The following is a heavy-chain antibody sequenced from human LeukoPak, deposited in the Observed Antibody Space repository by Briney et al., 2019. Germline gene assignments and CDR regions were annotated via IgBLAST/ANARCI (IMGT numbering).Heavy chain of an antibody. J-gene: IGHJ6*02. CDR3: ARTPLVVVPAALGYGYYYGMDV. Sequence: ASVKVSCKASGYTFTSYGISWVRQAPGQGLEWMGWISAYNGNTNYAQKLQGRVTMTTDTSTSTAYMELRSLRSDDTAVYYCARTPLVVVPAALGYGYYYGMDVWGQGTTVTVSS. D-gene: IGHD2-2*01. CDR2: ISAYNGNT. V-gene: IGHV1-18*01. CDR1: GYTFTSYG.